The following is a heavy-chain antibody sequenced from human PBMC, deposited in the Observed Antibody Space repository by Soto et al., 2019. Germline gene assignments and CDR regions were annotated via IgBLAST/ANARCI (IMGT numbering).Heavy chain of an antibody. V-gene: IGHV4-4*02. CDR2: IYYTGST. J-gene: IGHJ3*02. D-gene: IGHD1-1*01. CDR3: ARDPVAASGTAFDI. Sequence: QVQLQESGPGLVKPSGTLSLTCVVPGGSVSSDYWWNWVRQSPAKGLEWIGEIYYTGSTKYNPSLESRVTMSVDRSKNQVSLRRTSVTAADTDVYYCARDPVAASGTAFDIWGQGTVVIVSS. CDR1: GGSVSSDYW.